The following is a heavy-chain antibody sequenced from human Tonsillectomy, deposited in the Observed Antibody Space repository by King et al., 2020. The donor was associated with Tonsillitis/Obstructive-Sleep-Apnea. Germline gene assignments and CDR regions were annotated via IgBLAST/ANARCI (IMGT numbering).Heavy chain of an antibody. Sequence: QLQESGPGLVKPSETLSLTCTVSGGSISSSTYYWGWIRQPPGQGLEWIGNIHYSGSTYYNPSLKSRVTISVDTSKNQFSLKLSSVTAADTAVFYCARHESNSGYYYYGMDVWGQGTTVTVSS. CDR1: GGSISSSTYY. D-gene: IGHD4-23*01. V-gene: IGHV4-39*01. CDR2: IHYSGST. J-gene: IGHJ6*02. CDR3: ARHESNSGYYYYGMDV.